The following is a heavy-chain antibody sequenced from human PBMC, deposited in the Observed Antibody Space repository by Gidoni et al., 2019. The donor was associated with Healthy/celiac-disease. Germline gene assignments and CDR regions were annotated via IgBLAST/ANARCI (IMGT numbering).Heavy chain of an antibody. D-gene: IGHD2-8*01. CDR1: GFTFSSYS. CDR3: ASDMLPSGMDV. Sequence: EVQLVESGGGLVKPGGSVRLSCAASGFTFSSYSMNWVRQAPGTGLEWVSSISSSSSYIYYADSVKGRFTISRDNAKNSLYLQMNSLRAEDTAVYYCASDMLPSGMDVWGQGTTVTVSS. V-gene: IGHV3-21*01. J-gene: IGHJ6*02. CDR2: ISSSSSYI.